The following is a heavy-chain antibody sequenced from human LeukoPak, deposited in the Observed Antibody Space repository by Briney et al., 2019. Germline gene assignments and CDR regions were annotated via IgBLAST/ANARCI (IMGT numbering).Heavy chain of an antibody. CDR1: GFTFSSYS. CDR2: ISSSSSYI. D-gene: IGHD3-16*01. V-gene: IGHV3-21*01. Sequence: GGSLRLSCAASGFTFSSYSMNWVRQAPGKGLEWVSSISSSSSYIYYADSVKGRSTISRDNAKNSLYLQMNSLRAEDTAVYYCARADPFGPFDYWGQGTLVTVSS. CDR3: ARADPFGPFDY. J-gene: IGHJ4*02.